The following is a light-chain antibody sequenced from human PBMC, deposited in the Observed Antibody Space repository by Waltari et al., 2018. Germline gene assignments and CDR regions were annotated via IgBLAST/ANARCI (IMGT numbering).Light chain of an antibody. CDR3: CSYAGRFYV. CDR2: DVS. J-gene: IGLJ1*01. CDR1: SSDVGTYNY. V-gene: IGLV2-11*01. Sequence: QSALSQPRSVSGSPGQPVTISCTGTSSDVGTYNYVSWYQQHPGKAPKLMIYDVSKRPSGVPDRSSGSKSGNTASLTISGLQAEDEADYYCCSYAGRFYVFGPGTKVTV.